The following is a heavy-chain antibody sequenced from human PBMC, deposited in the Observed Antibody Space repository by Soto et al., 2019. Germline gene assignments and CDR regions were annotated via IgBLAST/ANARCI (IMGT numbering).Heavy chain of an antibody. V-gene: IGHV5-10-1*03. CDR2: IDPSDSYT. D-gene: IGHD3-10*01. CDR1: GYSFTAYW. Sequence: EVQLVQSGEEVKKPGETLRISCKGSGYSFTAYWISWVRQMPGKGLEWMGRIDPSDSYTNYSPSFQGHVIISADKSSSTAYLQWSSLKASDTAMYYCARSWYYYGSGGLDYWGQGTLVTVSS. CDR3: ARSWYYYGSGGLDY. J-gene: IGHJ4*02.